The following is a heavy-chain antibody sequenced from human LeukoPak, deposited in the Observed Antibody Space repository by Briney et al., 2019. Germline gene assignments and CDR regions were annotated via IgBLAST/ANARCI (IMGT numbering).Heavy chain of an antibody. CDR3: ARDAGNSGYGCDL. D-gene: IGHD5-12*01. Sequence: SGGSLRLSCAASGFIFSQYSMNWVRQAPGKGLEWVSHIRSSSETFCADSVKGRFTISRDNARNSLYLQMNNLRGEDTAIYYCARDAGNSGYGCDLWGQGTLVTVSS. CDR1: GFIFSQYS. CDR2: IRSSSET. V-gene: IGHV3-48*01. J-gene: IGHJ5*02.